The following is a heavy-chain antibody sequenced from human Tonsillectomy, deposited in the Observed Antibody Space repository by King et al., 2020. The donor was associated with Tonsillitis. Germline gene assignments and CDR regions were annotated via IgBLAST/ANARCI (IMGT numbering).Heavy chain of an antibody. D-gene: IGHD3-22*01. CDR2: IYYSGST. J-gene: IGHJ4*02. Sequence: QLQESGPGLVKPSETLSLTCTVSGGSISSYYWSWIRQPPGKGLEWIGYIYYSGSTKYNPSLKSRVTISVDTSKNQFSLKLSSVTAADTAVYYCARGRRGDSGGYYKNLYWNYWGQGTLVTVSS. CDR1: GGSISSYY. V-gene: IGHV4-59*01. CDR3: ARGRRGDSGGYYKNLYWNY.